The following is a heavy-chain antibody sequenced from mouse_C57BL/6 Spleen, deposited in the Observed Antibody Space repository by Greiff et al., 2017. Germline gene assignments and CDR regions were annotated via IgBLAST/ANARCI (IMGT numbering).Heavy chain of an antibody. Sequence: QVQLKQSGTELVKPGASVKLSCKASGYTFTSYWMHWVKQRPGQGLEWIGNINPSNGGTNYNEKFKSKATLTVDKSSSTAYMQLSSLTSEDSAVYYCARCYYYGSSYGNAMDYWGQGTSVTVSS. CDR3: ARCYYYGSSYGNAMDY. CDR2: INPSNGGT. J-gene: IGHJ4*01. CDR1: GYTFTSYW. V-gene: IGHV1-53*01. D-gene: IGHD1-1*01.